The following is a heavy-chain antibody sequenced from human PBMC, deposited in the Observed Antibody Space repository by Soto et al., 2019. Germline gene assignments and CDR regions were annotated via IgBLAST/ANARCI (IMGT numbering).Heavy chain of an antibody. CDR2: IIPIFVTA. J-gene: IGHJ4*02. CDR1: GGTISSYA. Sequence: PVKFSCKHSGGTISSYAIILVRQAPGQGLEWMGGIIPIFVTANYAQKFQGRVTITADESTSTAYMELSSLRFEDRAVYYCARGYDFWSGPDYWGQGTLVTVS. V-gene: IGHV1-69*01. D-gene: IGHD3-3*01. CDR3: ARGYDFWSGPDY.